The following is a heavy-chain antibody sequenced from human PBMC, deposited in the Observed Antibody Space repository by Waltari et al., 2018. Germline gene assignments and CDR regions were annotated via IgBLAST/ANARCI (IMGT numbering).Heavy chain of an antibody. CDR2: INTNTGRP. D-gene: IGHD3-10*01. CDR1: GSPFTTYA. V-gene: IGHV7-4-1*02. J-gene: IGHJ4*02. Sequence: QVQVIQSGSELKKPGASVRISCQTSGSPFTTYALNWVRQVPGQGLEWMGCINTNTGRPTYAQGFTGRFFFSLYTSAGTAFLQITSLKTDDTAVYFCAREMYGSGNYFFDFWGQGTLVTVSS. CDR3: AREMYGSGNYFFDF.